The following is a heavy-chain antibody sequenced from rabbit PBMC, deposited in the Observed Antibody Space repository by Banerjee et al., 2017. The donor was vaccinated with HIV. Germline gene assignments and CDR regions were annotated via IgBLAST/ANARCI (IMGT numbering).Heavy chain of an antibody. Sequence: QSLEESGGDLVQPEGSLTLTCKASGFDFSSNAMCWVRQAPGKGLEWIACINTISGDTVYASWAKGRFTISKTSSTTVTLQMTSLTAADTATYFCARDLAGVIGWNFSLWGPGTLVTVS. V-gene: IGHV1S40*01. CDR2: INTISGDT. D-gene: IGHD4-1*01. CDR1: GFDFSSNA. J-gene: IGHJ4*01. CDR3: ARDLAGVIGWNFSL.